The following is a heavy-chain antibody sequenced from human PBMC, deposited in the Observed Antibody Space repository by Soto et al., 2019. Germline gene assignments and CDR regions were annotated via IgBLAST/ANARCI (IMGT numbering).Heavy chain of an antibody. V-gene: IGHV3-30-3*01. D-gene: IGHD3-10*01. Sequence: GGSLRLSCAASGFTFSSYAMHWVRQAPGKGLEWVAVISYDGSNKYYADTVKGRFTFSRDNSKTTVYLQMNSLRAEDTAVYYCARGHLYYYGSGGYYETYWGQGA. CDR2: ISYDGSNK. J-gene: IGHJ4*02. CDR1: GFTFSSYA. CDR3: ARGHLYYYGSGGYYETY.